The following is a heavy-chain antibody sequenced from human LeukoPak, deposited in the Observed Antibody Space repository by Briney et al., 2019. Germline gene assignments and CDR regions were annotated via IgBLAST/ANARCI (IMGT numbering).Heavy chain of an antibody. V-gene: IGHV1-8*01. Sequence: GASVTVSFKTSGYTFTSYDINWVRQAPGQGREWLGWMNPNNGRTGYAQTFQGRVTMTRDTSISTAYMELRSLRSEDTAVYYCARNLAMTGDFDNWGQGTLVTVSS. J-gene: IGHJ4*02. D-gene: IGHD2-2*01. CDR3: ARNLAMTGDFDN. CDR2: MNPNNGRT. CDR1: GYTFTSYD.